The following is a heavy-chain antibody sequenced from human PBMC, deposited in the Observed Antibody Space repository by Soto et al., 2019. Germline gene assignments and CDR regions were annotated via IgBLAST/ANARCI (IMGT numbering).Heavy chain of an antibody. Sequence: EMQLLESGGGLVQPGGSLRLSCAASGFTFSSFAMSWVRQAPGKGLDWVSAISGSGGSTYSADSVKGRFTISRDNSKNTLYLQRSSLRAEDTAVYYCARGFSAGKGSPPDFCGQGSLVTVSS. D-gene: IGHD6-13*01. CDR1: GFTFSSFA. CDR3: ARGFSAGKGSPPDF. V-gene: IGHV3-23*01. J-gene: IGHJ4*02. CDR2: ISGSGGST.